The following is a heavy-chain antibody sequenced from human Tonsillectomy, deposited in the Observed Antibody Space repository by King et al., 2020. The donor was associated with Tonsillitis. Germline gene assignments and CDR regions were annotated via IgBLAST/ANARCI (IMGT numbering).Heavy chain of an antibody. J-gene: IGHJ3*02. Sequence: QLQESGPGLVKPSETLSLTCSVSGGSVGSSSHYWGWIRQAPGKGLDWIGNINYRGSTFYNPSLKSRVTISADTSKNQFSLKLRSVTAADTAVYYCARRGPIAVIIYDGFDIWGQGTMVTVSS. V-gene: IGHV4-39*01. D-gene: IGHD6-19*01. CDR3: ARRGPIAVIIYDGFDI. CDR2: INYRGST. CDR1: GGSVGSSSHY.